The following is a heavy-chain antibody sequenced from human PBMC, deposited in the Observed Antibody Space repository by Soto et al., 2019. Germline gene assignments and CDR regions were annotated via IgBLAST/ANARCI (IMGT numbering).Heavy chain of an antibody. CDR3: ARGIWQWHPASLY. V-gene: IGHV3-7*05. CDR2: IKSDGSEI. J-gene: IGHJ4*02. CDR1: GFTFSSYW. D-gene: IGHD6-19*01. Sequence: EVQLVESGGGLVQPGGSLRLSCAASGFTFSSYWMTWVRQAPGKGLEWVAIIKSDGSEIYYVDSVKGRFTISRDNAKRSLYLQMNSLRIEDTAVYYCARGIWQWHPASLYWGQGTLVTVSS.